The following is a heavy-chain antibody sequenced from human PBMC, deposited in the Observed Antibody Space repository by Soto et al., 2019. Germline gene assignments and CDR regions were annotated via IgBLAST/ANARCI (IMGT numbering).Heavy chain of an antibody. Sequence: VKVYCKASGFTFSSCAVQWVRQTRGQRLEWIGWIVVGSGNTNYAQKFQERVTITRDMSTSTAYMELSSLRSEDTAVYYCAAPRPNYDFWSGYLSTYYYYGMDVWGQGTTVTVFS. D-gene: IGHD3-3*01. CDR2: IVVGSGNT. J-gene: IGHJ6*02. V-gene: IGHV1-58*01. CDR3: AAPRPNYDFWSGYLSTYYYYGMDV. CDR1: GFTFSSCA.